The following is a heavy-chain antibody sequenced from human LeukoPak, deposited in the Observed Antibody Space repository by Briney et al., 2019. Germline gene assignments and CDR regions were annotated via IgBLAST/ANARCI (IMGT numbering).Heavy chain of an antibody. V-gene: IGHV1-8*01. D-gene: IGHD3-10*01. Sequence: ASVKVSCKASGYTFTSYDINWVRQATGQGLEWMGWMNPNSGNTGYAQKFQGRVTMTRNTSISTAYMELSSLRSEDTAVYYCARGRLHYGSGRYSYWGQGTLVTVSS. J-gene: IGHJ4*02. CDR2: MNPNSGNT. CDR3: ARGRLHYGSGRYSY. CDR1: GYTFTSYD.